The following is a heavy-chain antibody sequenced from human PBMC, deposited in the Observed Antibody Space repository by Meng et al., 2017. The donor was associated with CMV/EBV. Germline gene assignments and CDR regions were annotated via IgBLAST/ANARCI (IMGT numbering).Heavy chain of an antibody. CDR3: ARGAAARPIDY. CDR1: GFTFSSYS. J-gene: IGHJ4*02. V-gene: IGHV3-21*01. CDR2: ISSSSSYI. D-gene: IGHD6-6*01. Sequence: GESLKISCAASGFTFSSYSMNWVRQAPGKGLEWVSSISSSSSYIYYADSVKGRFTISRDNAKNSLYLQMNSLGAEDTAVYYCARGAAARPIDYWGQGTLVTVSS.